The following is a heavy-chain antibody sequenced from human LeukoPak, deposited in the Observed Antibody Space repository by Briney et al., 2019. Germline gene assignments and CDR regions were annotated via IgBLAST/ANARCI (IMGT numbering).Heavy chain of an antibody. D-gene: IGHD4-17*01. Sequence: GSLRLSCAASRLTLSSYAMRWVRQAPGKGLEWVSGISGGVGSTYYADSVKGRFTMSRDNSKNTLYLQMNGLGVEDTAVYYCAKMRGGTSVTNYFDDWGQGTLVTVSS. J-gene: IGHJ4*02. CDR3: AKMRGGTSVTNYFDD. V-gene: IGHV3-23*01. CDR2: ISGGVGST. CDR1: RLTLSSYA.